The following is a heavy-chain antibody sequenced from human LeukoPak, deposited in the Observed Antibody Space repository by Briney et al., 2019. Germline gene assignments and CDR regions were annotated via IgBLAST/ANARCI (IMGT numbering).Heavy chain of an antibody. V-gene: IGHV3-33*01. CDR3: ATVEYYDILTGPHYFDY. CDR2: IWYDGSNK. J-gene: IGHJ4*02. CDR1: GFTFSTYG. D-gene: IGHD3-9*01. Sequence: GGSLRLSCAASGFTFSTYGMHWVRQAPGKGLEWVAVIWYDGSNKYYADSVKGRFTISRDNSKNTLYLQMNSLRAEDTAVYYCATVEYYDILTGPHYFDYWGQGTLVTVS.